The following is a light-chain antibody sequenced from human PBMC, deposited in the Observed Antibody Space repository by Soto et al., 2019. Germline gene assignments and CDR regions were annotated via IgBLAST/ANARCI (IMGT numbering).Light chain of an antibody. CDR3: QQRNKWA. CDR2: EAS. V-gene: IGKV3-11*01. CDR1: PSVSSY. Sequence: EIVLTQSPATLSLSPGERATLSCRASPSVSSYLAWYQQKPGQAPRLLIFEASNRATGIPARFSGSGSGTDFTLTISSLEPEDFAVYYGQQRNKWAFGQGTKVEIK. J-gene: IGKJ1*01.